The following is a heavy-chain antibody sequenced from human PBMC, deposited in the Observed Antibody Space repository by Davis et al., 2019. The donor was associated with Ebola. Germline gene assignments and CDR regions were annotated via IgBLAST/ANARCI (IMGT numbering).Heavy chain of an antibody. D-gene: IGHD3-22*01. J-gene: IGHJ4*02. CDR2: MSYHGSHT. Sequence: GESLKISCAAIAFNFGSYGMHWVRQAPGKGLEWVASMSYHGSHTSYIDSVKGRFTISRDNSKNTLYLQMNSLRAEDTAVYYCAKAQVIVVVLGYFDYWGQGTLVTVSS. V-gene: IGHV3-30*18. CDR3: AKAQVIVVVLGYFDY. CDR1: AFNFGSYG.